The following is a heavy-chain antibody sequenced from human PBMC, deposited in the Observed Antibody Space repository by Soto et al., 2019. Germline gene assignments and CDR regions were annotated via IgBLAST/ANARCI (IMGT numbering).Heavy chain of an antibody. Sequence: SETLSLTXTTSGDSVSSTSYYWSWLRQPPGKGLEWIGYIYYSGISHYTPSLKSRVTILLDMSKNQFSLKLSYVTAADTAIYHCARIVGSHYEMDVWGQGTTVTVSS. CDR1: GDSVSSTSYY. V-gene: IGHV4-61*01. J-gene: IGHJ6*02. CDR3: ARIVGSHYEMDV. CDR2: IYYSGIS. D-gene: IGHD1-26*01.